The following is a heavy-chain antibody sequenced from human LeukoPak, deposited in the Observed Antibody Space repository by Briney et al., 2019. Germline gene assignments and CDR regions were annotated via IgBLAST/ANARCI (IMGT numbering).Heavy chain of an antibody. V-gene: IGHV3-48*03. D-gene: IGHD4-17*01. CDR2: IGSFGSTI. CDR3: ARLPTVTTMGY. Sequence: PGGSLRLSCAASGFSFSSYGMNWVRQAPGRGLEWVSYIGSFGSTIYYADSAKGRFTISRENAKKSLFLQMNSLRAEDTAVYYCARLPTVTTMGYWGQGTLVTVSS. CDR1: GFSFSSYG. J-gene: IGHJ4*02.